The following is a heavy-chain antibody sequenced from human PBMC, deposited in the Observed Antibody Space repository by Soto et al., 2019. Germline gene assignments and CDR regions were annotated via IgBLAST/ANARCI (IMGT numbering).Heavy chain of an antibody. D-gene: IGHD4-17*01. CDR1: GGTFSSYA. V-gene: IGHV1-69*13. CDR3: ARDYWRTTVTTGLNYYYYGMDV. Sequence: SVKVSCKASGGTFSSYAISWVRQAPGQGLEWMGGIIPIFGTANYAQKFQGRVTITADESTSTAYMELSSLRSEDTAVYYCARDYWRTTVTTGLNYYYYGMDVWGQGTTVTVSS. J-gene: IGHJ6*02. CDR2: IIPIFGTA.